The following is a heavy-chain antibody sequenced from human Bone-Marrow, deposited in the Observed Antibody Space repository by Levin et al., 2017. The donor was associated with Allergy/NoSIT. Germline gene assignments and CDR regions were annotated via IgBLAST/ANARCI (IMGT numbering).Heavy chain of an antibody. Sequence: PGESLKISCKIFGSTLSEVSVNWVRQAPGGGLEWMGRFDPEVDVDIEHKFQGRLTVTEDTSTDTGYMELSALRSDDTALYYCAIAQYDFRSGKPQSLDSWGQGTLVTVSS. CDR1: GSTLSEVS. CDR3: AIAQYDFRSGKPQSLDS. D-gene: IGHD3-3*01. V-gene: IGHV1-24*01. CDR2: FDPEVDVD. J-gene: IGHJ4*02.